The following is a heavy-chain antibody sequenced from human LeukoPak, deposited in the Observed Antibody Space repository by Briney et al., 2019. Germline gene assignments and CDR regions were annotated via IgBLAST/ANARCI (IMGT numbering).Heavy chain of an antibody. J-gene: IGHJ4*02. V-gene: IGHV3-53*04. CDR3: ARAWSQAFDS. CDR2: IYSRGST. Sequence: GGSLRLSCAASGFTVSSNYMSWVRQAPGKGLEWVSVIYSRGSTYYADSVKGRFTISRHNSKNTLYLQMNSLRAEDTAVYYCARAWSQAFDSWGQGTLVTVSS. CDR1: GFTVSSNY. D-gene: IGHD2-15*01.